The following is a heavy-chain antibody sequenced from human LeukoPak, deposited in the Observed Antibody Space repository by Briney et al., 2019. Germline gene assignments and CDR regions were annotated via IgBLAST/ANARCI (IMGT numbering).Heavy chain of an antibody. D-gene: IGHD6-13*01. Sequence: GGALRLSCAASVFTFSSYSMNWVRQAPGKGLEWVSSISSSSSYIYYADSVKGRFTISRDNAKNSLYLQMNSLRAEDTAVYYCARERGAYGSSRGIDPWGQGTLVTVSS. J-gene: IGHJ5*02. CDR2: ISSSSSYI. CDR1: VFTFSSYS. CDR3: ARERGAYGSSRGIDP. V-gene: IGHV3-21*01.